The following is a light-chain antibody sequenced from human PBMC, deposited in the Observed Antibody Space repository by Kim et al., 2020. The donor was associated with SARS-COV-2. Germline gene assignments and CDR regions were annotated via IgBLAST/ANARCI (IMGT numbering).Light chain of an antibody. CDR1: SLRNYY. V-gene: IGLV3-19*01. CDR2: GKN. Sequence: RQTVRIKCQGDSLRNYYASWYQQKPGRAPVLVIYGKNNRPSGIPDRFSGSSSGNTASLTITGAQAEDEADYYCNSRDSSGNHLVFGGGTQLTVL. J-gene: IGLJ2*01. CDR3: NSRDSSGNHLV.